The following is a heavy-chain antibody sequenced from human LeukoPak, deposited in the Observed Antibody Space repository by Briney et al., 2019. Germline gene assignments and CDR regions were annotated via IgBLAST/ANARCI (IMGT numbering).Heavy chain of an antibody. CDR3: ARVRPWRPGAGSPFDI. J-gene: IGHJ3*02. D-gene: IGHD3-10*01. Sequence: WASMKVSCKASGYTFIDYYVHWVRQAPGQGLEWMGWINPNTGVTNYAQKFQGRVTMTRETSSSTAYMELNSLKSDDTAVFYCARVRPWRPGAGSPFDIWGQGTMVTVSS. CDR2: INPNTGVT. V-gene: IGHV1-2*02. CDR1: GYTFIDYY.